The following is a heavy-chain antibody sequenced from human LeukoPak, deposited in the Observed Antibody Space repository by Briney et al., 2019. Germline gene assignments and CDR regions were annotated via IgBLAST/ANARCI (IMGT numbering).Heavy chain of an antibody. D-gene: IGHD2-2*01. CDR2: VSSSSSYI. J-gene: IGHJ6*02. V-gene: IGHV3-21*01. CDR3: ARDGGYCSSTSCTNYYYYGMDV. CDR1: GFTFSSYS. Sequence: PGGSLRLSCAASGFTFSSYSMNWVRQAPGKGLEWVSSVSSSSSYIYYADSVKGRFTISRDNAKNSLYLQMNSLRAEDTAVYYCARDGGYCSSTSCTNYYYYGMDVWGQGTTVTVSS.